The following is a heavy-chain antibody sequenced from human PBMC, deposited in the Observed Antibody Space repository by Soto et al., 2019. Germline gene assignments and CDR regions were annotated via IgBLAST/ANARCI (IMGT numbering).Heavy chain of an antibody. D-gene: IGHD5-18*01. CDR1: GFTFSSYG. Sequence: PVGSLRLSCAASGFTFSSYGMHWVRQAPGKGLEWVAVIWYDGSNKYYADSVKGRFTISRDNSKNTLYLQMNSLRAEDTAVYYCARDYSYGYYYYYGMDVWGQGTTVTVSS. J-gene: IGHJ6*02. CDR2: IWYDGSNK. V-gene: IGHV3-33*01. CDR3: ARDYSYGYYYYYGMDV.